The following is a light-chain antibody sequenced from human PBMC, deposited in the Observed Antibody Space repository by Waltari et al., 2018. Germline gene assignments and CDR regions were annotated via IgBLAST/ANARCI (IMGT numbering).Light chain of an antibody. J-gene: IGKJ1*01. V-gene: IGKV3-20*01. Sequence: IVLTQSPGTLSLSPGERATLSRRAGQSVSGSYLAWYQQTPDQAPGVLIHGASNRATGIPDGCSGSGSGADFALTISRLEPEGFAVYYCQQYGSSAWTVGRGTKVEIK. CDR3: QQYGSSAWT. CDR2: GAS. CDR1: QSVSGSY.